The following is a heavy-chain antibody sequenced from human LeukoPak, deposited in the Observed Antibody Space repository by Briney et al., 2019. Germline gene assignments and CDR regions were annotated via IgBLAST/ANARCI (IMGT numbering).Heavy chain of an antibody. CDR2: ISSSSSYI. J-gene: IGHJ3*02. CDR3: ARVGWLCDAFDI. D-gene: IGHD3-22*01. V-gene: IGHV3-21*01. CDR1: GFTFSSYS. Sequence: AGGSLRLSCAASGFTFSSYSMNWVRQAPGKGLEWVSSISSSSSYIYYADSVKGRFTISRDNAKNSLYLQMNSLRAEDTAVYYCARVGWLCDAFDIWGQGTMVTVSS.